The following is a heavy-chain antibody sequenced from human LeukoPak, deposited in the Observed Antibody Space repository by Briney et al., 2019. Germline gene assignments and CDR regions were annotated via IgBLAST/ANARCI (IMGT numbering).Heavy chain of an antibody. D-gene: IGHD6-6*01. CDR1: GFTFSSYA. CDR2: ISGSGGST. J-gene: IGHJ4*02. Sequence: SGGSLRLSCAASGFTFSSYAMSWVRQAPGKGLEWVAAISGSGGSTYYADSVKGRFTLSRDNSKNTLYLQMNRLTAEDTAVYYCAKVGQAYSSSLPFDYWGQGTLVTVSS. CDR3: AKVGQAYSSSLPFDY. V-gene: IGHV3-23*01.